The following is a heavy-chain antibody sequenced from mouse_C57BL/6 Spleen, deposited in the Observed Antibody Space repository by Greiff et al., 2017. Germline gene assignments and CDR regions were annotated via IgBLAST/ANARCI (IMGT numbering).Heavy chain of an antibody. V-gene: IGHV1-62-2*01. J-gene: IGHJ2*01. Sequence: VQLQQSGAELVKPGASVKLSCKASGYTFTEYTIPWVKQRSGQGLEWIGWFYPGSGSIKYNEKFKDKATLTADKSSNTIYMELSRLTSEDSAVYVCARHEEGVLLLRYWGQGTTLTVSS. CDR3: ARHEEGVLLLRY. D-gene: IGHD1-1*01. CDR1: GYTFTEYT. CDR2: FYPGSGSI.